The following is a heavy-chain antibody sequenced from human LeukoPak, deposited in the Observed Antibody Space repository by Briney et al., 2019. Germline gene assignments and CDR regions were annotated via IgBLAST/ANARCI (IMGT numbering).Heavy chain of an antibody. CDR3: AKYCGGDCYGMDI. J-gene: IGHJ6*02. Sequence: GGSLRLSCTASGFTFSSYWMSWVRQAPGKGLEWVANIKQDGSEKDYVDSVKGRFTISRDNAKNSLYLQMNSLRAEDTAVYYCAKYCGGDCYGMDIWGQGTTVTVSS. V-gene: IGHV3-7*01. CDR1: GFTFSSYW. D-gene: IGHD2-21*01. CDR2: IKQDGSEK.